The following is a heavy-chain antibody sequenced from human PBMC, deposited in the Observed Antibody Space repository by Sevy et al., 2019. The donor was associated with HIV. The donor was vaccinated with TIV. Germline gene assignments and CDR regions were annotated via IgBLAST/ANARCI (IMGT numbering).Heavy chain of an antibody. Sequence: GGSLRLSCAASRFTFSSYWMSWVRQAPGKGLEWVANINQDGGEKCHLDSVKGRFTISRDNAKNSLYLQMNSLRAEDSAVYFCARVSSIYYDRGYYYAMDVWGQGTTVTVSS. CDR1: RFTFSSYW. CDR2: INQDGGEK. V-gene: IGHV3-7*01. D-gene: IGHD3-22*01. J-gene: IGHJ6*02. CDR3: ARVSSIYYDRGYYYAMDV.